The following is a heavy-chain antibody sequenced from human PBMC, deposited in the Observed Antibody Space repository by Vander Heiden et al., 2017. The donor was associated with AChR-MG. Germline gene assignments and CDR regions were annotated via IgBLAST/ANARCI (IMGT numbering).Heavy chain of an antibody. V-gene: IGHV4-59*01. CDR2: IYYSGST. CDR3: ARERAYYYDSTATTYYYYGMDV. J-gene: IGHJ6*02. D-gene: IGHD3-22*01. CDR1: GGSISSYY. Sequence: QVQLQESGPGLVKPSETLSLTCTVSGGSISSYYWSWIRQPPGKGLEWIGYIYYSGSTNYNPSLKSRVTISVDTSKNQFSLKLSSVTAADTAVYYCARERAYYYDSTATTYYYYGMDVWGQGTTVTVSS.